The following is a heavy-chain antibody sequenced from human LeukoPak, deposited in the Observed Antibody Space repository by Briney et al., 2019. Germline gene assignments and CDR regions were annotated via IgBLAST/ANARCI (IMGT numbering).Heavy chain of an antibody. CDR1: GFTFSSYA. CDR3: AKAERYYYDSSGYYFDY. D-gene: IGHD3-22*01. J-gene: IGHJ4*02. CDR2: ISGSGGST. Sequence: GGSLRLSCAASGFTFSSYAMSWVRQAPGKGLEWVSAISGSGGSTYYADSVKGRFTISRDNSKNTLYLQMNSLRAEDTAVYYCAKAERYYYDSSGYYFDYWGQGTLVTVSS. V-gene: IGHV3-23*01.